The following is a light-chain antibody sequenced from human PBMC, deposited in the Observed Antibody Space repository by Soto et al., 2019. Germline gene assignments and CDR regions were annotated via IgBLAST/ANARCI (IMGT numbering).Light chain of an antibody. CDR3: QQYNKWPPIT. Sequence: ETVMTQSPATLSVSPGEGATLSCRASQSVSINLAWYQQKPGQAPRLLIYGASTRATGIPARFSGSGSGTEFTLTISSLQTEDFAVYYCQQYNKWPPITFGQGTRLEIK. V-gene: IGKV3-15*01. CDR2: GAS. J-gene: IGKJ5*01. CDR1: QSVSIN.